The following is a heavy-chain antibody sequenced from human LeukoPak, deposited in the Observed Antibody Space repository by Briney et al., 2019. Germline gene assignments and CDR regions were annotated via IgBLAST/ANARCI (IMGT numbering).Heavy chain of an antibody. J-gene: IGHJ4*02. CDR1: GYTFTGYY. CDR3: ARVSGSYWGTLFDY. CDR2: INPNSGGT. D-gene: IGHD1-26*01. Sequence: GASVKVSCKASGYTFTGYYMHWVRQAPGQGLEWMGRINPNSGGTNYAQKFQGRVTMTRDTSISTAYMELSRLRSDDTAVYYCARVSGSYWGTLFDYWGQGTLVTVSP. V-gene: IGHV1-2*06.